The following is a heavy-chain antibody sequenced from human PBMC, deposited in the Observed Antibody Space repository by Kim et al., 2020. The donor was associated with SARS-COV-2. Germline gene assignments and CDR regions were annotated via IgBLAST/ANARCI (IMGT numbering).Heavy chain of an antibody. CDR1: GFTFSSYS. CDR3: ARDARQETYQLTPRDWFDP. CDR2: ISSSSSYI. J-gene: IGHJ5*02. D-gene: IGHD2-2*01. V-gene: IGHV3-21*01. Sequence: GGSLRLSCAASGFTFSSYSMNWVRQAPGKGLEWVSSISSSSSYIYYADSVKGRFTIARDNAKNSLYLQMNSLRAEDTAVYYCARDARQETYQLTPRDWFDPWGQGTLVTVSS.